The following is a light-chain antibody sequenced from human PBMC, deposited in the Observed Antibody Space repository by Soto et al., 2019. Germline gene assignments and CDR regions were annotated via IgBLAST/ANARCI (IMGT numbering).Light chain of an antibody. Sequence: DIHMTHSPSSLSVSVGDRVTITCRTSQNINAWLAWYQQRPGQAPKLLIYDASTVQSGVPSRFSGSGSGTEFTLTISSLQPDDSATYYCQHYSLYSPWTFGQGTKGDIK. J-gene: IGKJ1*01. V-gene: IGKV1-5*01. CDR2: DAS. CDR1: QNINAW. CDR3: QHYSLYSPWT.